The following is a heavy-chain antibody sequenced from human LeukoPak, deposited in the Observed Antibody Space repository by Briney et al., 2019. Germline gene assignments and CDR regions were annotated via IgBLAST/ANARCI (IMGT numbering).Heavy chain of an antibody. J-gene: IGHJ5*01. CDR2: IYPGDSDT. CDR3: ARRADSSGYFDS. Sequence: GESLKISCKGSGYSFTSYWIAWLRQMPGKGLEWMGIIYPGDSDTRYSPSFHGHVTISADKSISTAYLQWSSLKASDTAMYYCARRADSSGYFDSWGQGTLVTVSS. D-gene: IGHD3-22*01. V-gene: IGHV5-51*01. CDR1: GYSFTSYW.